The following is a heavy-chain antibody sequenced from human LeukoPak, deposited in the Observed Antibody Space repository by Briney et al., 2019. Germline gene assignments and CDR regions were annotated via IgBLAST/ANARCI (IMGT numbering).Heavy chain of an antibody. J-gene: IGHJ4*02. CDR1: GFTFGDYA. CDR3: TRDRDFWSGYSTGIDY. V-gene: IGHV3-49*04. CDR2: IRSKAYGGTT. Sequence: GGSLRLSCTASGFTFGDYAMSWVRQAPGKGLEWVGFIRSKAYGGTTEYAASVKGRFTISRDDSKSIAYLQMNSLKTEDTAVYYCTRDRDFWSGYSTGIDYWGQGTLVTVSS. D-gene: IGHD3-3*01.